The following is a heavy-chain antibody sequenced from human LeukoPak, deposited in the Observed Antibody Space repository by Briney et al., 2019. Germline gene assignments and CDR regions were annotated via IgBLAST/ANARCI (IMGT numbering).Heavy chain of an antibody. V-gene: IGHV1-18*04. D-gene: IGHD2-15*01. Sequence: SVKVSCKASGYTFTGYYMHWVRQAPGQGREWMGWISVYNGNTKYAQKLQGRVTMTTDTSTSTAYIELRSLRSDDTAVYYCARDSADCSGGSCYSAEYFQHWGQGTLVTVSS. CDR2: ISVYNGNT. CDR1: GYTFTGYY. J-gene: IGHJ1*01. CDR3: ARDSADCSGGSCYSAEYFQH.